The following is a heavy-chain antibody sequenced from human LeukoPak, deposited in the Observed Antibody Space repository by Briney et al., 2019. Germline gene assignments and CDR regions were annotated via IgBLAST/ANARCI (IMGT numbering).Heavy chain of an antibody. J-gene: IGHJ6*03. Sequence: GASVKVSCKASGYTFTSYGISWVRQAPGQGLEWMGWISAYNGNTNYAQKLQGRVTMTTDTSTSTAYMELRSLRSDDTAVYYCARESPAFSRVRGVIYYYYYMDVWGKGTTVTVSS. CDR1: GYTFTSYG. V-gene: IGHV1-18*01. CDR2: ISAYNGNT. CDR3: ARESPAFSRVRGVIYYYYYMDV. D-gene: IGHD3-10*01.